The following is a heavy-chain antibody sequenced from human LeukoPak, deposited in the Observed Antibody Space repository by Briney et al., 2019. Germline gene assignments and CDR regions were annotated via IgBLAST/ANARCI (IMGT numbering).Heavy chain of an antibody. CDR2: ISGSGRST. V-gene: IGHV3-23*01. CDR1: ESTFITYA. Sequence: GGSLRLSCAASESTFITYAMNWVRQAPGKGLEWVATISGSGRSTYYADSVKGRFTISRNNSKHTLFLQMASLRAEDTAVYYCVKASSSSWSSFDYWGQGTLVTVSS. J-gene: IGHJ4*02. D-gene: IGHD6-13*01. CDR3: VKASSSSWSSFDY.